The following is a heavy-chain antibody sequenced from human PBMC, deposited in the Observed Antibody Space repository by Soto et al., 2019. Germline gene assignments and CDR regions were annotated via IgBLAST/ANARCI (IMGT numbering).Heavy chain of an antibody. CDR1: GGFLSESY. D-gene: IGHD5-18*01. Sequence: PSETLSLTCAVYGGFLSESYWTWIRQPPGKGLEWIATTYYTGSTHYNSSLKSRATISVDTSQNQFSLELTSVTAADTAVYHCASARYFGVDVWGHGTTVTVSS. J-gene: IGHJ6*02. V-gene: IGHV4-34*01. CDR3: ASARYFGVDV. CDR2: TYYTGST.